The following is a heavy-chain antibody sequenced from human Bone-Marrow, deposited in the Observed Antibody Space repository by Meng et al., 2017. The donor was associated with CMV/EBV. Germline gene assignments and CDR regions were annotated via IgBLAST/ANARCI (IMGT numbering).Heavy chain of an antibody. CDR2: INPSGGST. V-gene: IGHV1-46*01. Sequence: ASVKVSCKASGYTFTSYYMHWVRQAPGQGLEWMGIINPSGGSTSYAQKFQERVTITRDMSTSTAYMELSSLRSEDTAVYYCAADSRKVGAHDYWGQGTLVTVSS. J-gene: IGHJ4*02. CDR1: GYTFTSYY. D-gene: IGHD1-26*01. CDR3: AADSRKVGAHDY.